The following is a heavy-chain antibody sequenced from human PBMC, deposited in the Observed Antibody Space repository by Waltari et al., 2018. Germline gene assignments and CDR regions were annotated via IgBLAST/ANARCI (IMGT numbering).Heavy chain of an antibody. Sequence: EVRLLESGGGWVQPGGYLRLSCAASGFTFSNYGMNWMRQAPGKGLEWVAAISGRGDVTYYADSVERRFTISRVNSYHFLYLQMNTLSADDTAVYYCSLYSWGQGPLVTVSP. V-gene: IGHV3-23*01. CDR2: ISGRGDVT. CDR1: GFTFSNYG. D-gene: IGHD2-15*01. CDR3: SLYS. J-gene: IGHJ5*02.